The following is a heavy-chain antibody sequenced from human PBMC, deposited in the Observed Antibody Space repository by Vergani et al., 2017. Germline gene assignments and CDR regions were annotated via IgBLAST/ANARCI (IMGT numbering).Heavy chain of an antibody. CDR2: ISAYNGNT. CDR3: ARSPYYYDSSGPARTYYFDY. CDR1: GYTFTSYG. D-gene: IGHD3-22*01. J-gene: IGHJ4*02. V-gene: IGHV1-18*01. Sequence: QVQLVQSGAEVKKPGASVKVSCKASGYTFTSYGISWVRQAPGQGLEWMGWISAYNGNTNYAQKLQGRVTMTTDTSTSTAYMELRSLRSDATAVYYCARSPYYYDSSGPARTYYFDYWGQGTLVTVSS.